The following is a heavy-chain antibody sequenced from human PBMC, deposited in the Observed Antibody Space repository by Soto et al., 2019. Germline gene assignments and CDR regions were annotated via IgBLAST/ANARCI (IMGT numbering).Heavy chain of an antibody. D-gene: IGHD6-19*01. CDR1: GGSFSGYY. J-gene: IGHJ4*02. CDR2: INHSGST. Sequence: QVQLQQWGAGLLKPSETLSLTCAVYGGSFSGYYWSWIRQPPGKGLEWIGEINHSGSTNYNPSLKSRVTISVDTSKNQFSLKLSSVTAADTAVYYCARGYSSGWYPRYIDYWGQGTLVTVSS. V-gene: IGHV4-34*01. CDR3: ARGYSSGWYPRYIDY.